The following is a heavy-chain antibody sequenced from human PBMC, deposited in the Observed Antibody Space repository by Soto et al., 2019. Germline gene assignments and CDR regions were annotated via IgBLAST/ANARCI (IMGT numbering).Heavy chain of an antibody. V-gene: IGHV1-18*01. D-gene: IGHD6-19*01. Sequence: ASMKVSCKASGYTFTSYAISWVRQAPGQVLKCIAWISSYNGNTNYAQKLQGRVTMTTDTSTRTAYMEHRSMTSDDTAVYYCARGAVAGRIDYWGQGTLVTVS. CDR3: ARGAVAGRIDY. CDR2: ISSYNGNT. CDR1: GYTFTSYA. J-gene: IGHJ4*02.